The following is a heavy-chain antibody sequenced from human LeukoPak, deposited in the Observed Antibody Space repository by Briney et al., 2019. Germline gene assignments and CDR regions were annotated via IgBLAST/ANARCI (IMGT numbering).Heavy chain of an antibody. CDR2: IYYHENT. CDR3: ARRTYSAAYWKHFDY. J-gene: IGHJ4*02. D-gene: IGHD1-1*01. Sequence: SETLSLTCTVSGGSISNYYWSWFRQPPGKGLEWIGSIYYHENTYYNSSLKSRVTISVDTSKNQFSLKLNSVTAADAAVYFCARRTYSAAYWKHFDYWGQGTLVTVSS. CDR1: GGSISNYY. V-gene: IGHV4-59*05.